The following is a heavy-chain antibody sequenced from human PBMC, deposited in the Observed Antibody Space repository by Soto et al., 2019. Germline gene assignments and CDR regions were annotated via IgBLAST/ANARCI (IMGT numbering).Heavy chain of an antibody. CDR1: GFTFSSHE. CDR2: ISENGGTT. J-gene: IGHJ6*02. CDR3: ARYRSLIFAIPPYGMDV. Sequence: EVRLVETGGGLVQPGGSLSLSCVVSGFTFSSHEMNWVRQAPGKGPEWVSKISENGGTTSYADSVKGRFTISRDNARDSLYLHMDSLRAEDTAVYYCARYRSLIFAIPPYGMDVWGQGTTVTVSS. V-gene: IGHV3-48*03. D-gene: IGHD3-3*01.